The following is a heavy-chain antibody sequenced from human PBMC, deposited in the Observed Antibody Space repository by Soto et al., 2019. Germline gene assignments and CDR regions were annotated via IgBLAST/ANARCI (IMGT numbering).Heavy chain of an antibody. CDR3: ARGMTPPGASPRYYFDS. CDR2: FSLSGTT. J-gene: IGHJ4*02. Sequence: SETLSLTCTVSGASITGSFFWSWIRQPAGKGLEWIGRFSLSGTTNYNPSLRSRVTMSADVSKNQFSLRLTSVTAADTALYYCARGMTPPGASPRYYFDSWGQGTLVTVSS. CDR1: GASITGSFF. V-gene: IGHV4-4*07. D-gene: IGHD2-8*02.